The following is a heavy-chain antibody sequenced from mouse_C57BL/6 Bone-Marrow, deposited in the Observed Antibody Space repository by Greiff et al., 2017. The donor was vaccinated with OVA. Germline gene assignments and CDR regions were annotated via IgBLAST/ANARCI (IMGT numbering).Heavy chain of an antibody. V-gene: IGHV1-81*01. Sequence: QVQLKESGAELARPGASVKLSCKASGYTFTSYGISWVKQRTGQGLEWIGEIYPRSGNTYYNEEFKGKATLTADKSSSTAYMELRSLTSEDSAVYFCARRGHYYSWFAYWGQGTLVTVSA. J-gene: IGHJ3*01. CDR1: GYTFTSYG. CDR2: IYPRSGNT. CDR3: ARRGHYYSWFAY. D-gene: IGHD2-1*01.